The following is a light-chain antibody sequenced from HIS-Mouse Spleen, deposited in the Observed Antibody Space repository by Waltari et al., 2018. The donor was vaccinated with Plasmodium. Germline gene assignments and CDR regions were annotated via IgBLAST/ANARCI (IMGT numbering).Light chain of an antibody. CDR3: AAWDDSLSGWV. Sequence: QSVLTQPPSASGTPGQRVTISCSGSSPNIGSNYVYWYQQLPGTAPKLLIYRNKPRPSVVADRFSGSKPGTSASRAISWLRSGDDADYYCAAWDDSLSGWVFGGGTKLTVL. CDR2: RNK. J-gene: IGLJ3*02. CDR1: SPNIGSNY. V-gene: IGLV1-47*01.